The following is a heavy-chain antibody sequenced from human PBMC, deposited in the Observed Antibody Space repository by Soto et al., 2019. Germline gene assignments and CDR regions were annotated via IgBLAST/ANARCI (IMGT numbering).Heavy chain of an antibody. CDR2: VSGSGGGT. V-gene: IGHV3-23*01. Sequence: GGSLRLSCAASGFTFSSYAMSWVRQNPGKGLEWIACVSGSGGGTDYADSVKGRFTISRDNAKNSLYLQMNSLRAEDTAVYYCARTDYDFWSGSKPGGYYYYYMDVWGKGTTVTVSS. CDR3: ARTDYDFWSGSKPGGYYYYYMDV. J-gene: IGHJ6*03. D-gene: IGHD3-3*01. CDR1: GFTFSSYA.